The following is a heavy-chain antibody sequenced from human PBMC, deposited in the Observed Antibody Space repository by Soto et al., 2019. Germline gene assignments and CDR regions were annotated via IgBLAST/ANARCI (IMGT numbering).Heavy chain of an antibody. CDR1: GFTFSAYA. V-gene: IGHV3-48*02. J-gene: IGHJ6*02. CDR3: ARDWDIVILSVPIPNYNYGMDV. D-gene: IGHD2-15*01. Sequence: GGSLRLSCEGSGFTFSAYAMNWVRQAPGKGLEWVSYISSRSDTLYYADSVKGRFTISRDNAKNSVYLQVNNLRDEDTAVYYCARDWDIVILSVPIPNYNYGMDVWGQGSTVTVSS. CDR2: ISSRSDTL.